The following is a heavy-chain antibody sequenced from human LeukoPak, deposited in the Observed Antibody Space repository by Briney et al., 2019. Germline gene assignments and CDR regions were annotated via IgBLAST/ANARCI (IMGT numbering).Heavy chain of an antibody. CDR1: GFTVSSNY. Sequence: GGSLRLSCAASGFTVSSNYMSWVRQAPGKGLEWVSVIYSGGSTYYADSVKGRFTISRDNSKNTLYLQMNSLRAEDTAVYYCASGVYCGGDCMGAFDIWGQGRMVTVSS. D-gene: IGHD2-21*02. J-gene: IGHJ3*02. CDR3: ASGVYCGGDCMGAFDI. V-gene: IGHV3-66*02. CDR2: IYSGGST.